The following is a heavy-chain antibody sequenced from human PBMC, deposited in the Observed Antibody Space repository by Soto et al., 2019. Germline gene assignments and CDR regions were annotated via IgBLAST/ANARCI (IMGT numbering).Heavy chain of an antibody. V-gene: IGHV4-4*07. CDR1: GGPISSYY. D-gene: IGHD6-19*01. CDR2: IYMNGST. J-gene: IGHJ6*02. CDR3: VRDGSSGWYYYGMDV. Sequence: SETLSLTCTVSGGPISSYYWSWIRRPAGKGLEWIGRIYMNGSTNYNPSLKSRVTVSVDTSKSQFSLMLNSVTAADTAVYYCVRDGSSGWYYYGMDVWGQGTPVTVSS.